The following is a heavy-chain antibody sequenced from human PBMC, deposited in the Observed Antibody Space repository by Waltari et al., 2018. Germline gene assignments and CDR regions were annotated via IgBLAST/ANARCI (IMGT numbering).Heavy chain of an antibody. D-gene: IGHD3-10*01. CDR2: INPNSGGT. J-gene: IGHJ4*02. CDR3: ARIPYGSGSYYYFDY. CDR1: GYTFTGYY. V-gene: IGHV1-2*06. Sequence: QVQLVQSGAEVKKPGASVKVSCKDSGYTFTGYYMHWLRQAPGQGLEWMGRINPNSGGTNYAQKFQGRVTMTRDTSISTAYMELSRLRSDDTAVYYCARIPYGSGSYYYFDYWGQGTLVTVSS.